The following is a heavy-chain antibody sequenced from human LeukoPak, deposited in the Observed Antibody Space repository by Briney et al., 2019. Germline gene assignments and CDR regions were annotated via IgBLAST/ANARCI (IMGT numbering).Heavy chain of an antibody. CDR3: ARSSSAAADTDY. CDR2: INPNSGGT. J-gene: IGHJ4*02. D-gene: IGHD2-2*01. CDR1: GYTFIGYY. V-gene: IGHV1-2*02. Sequence: GASVKVSCKASGYTFIGYYIHWVRQAPGQGLEWMGWINPNSGGTNYAQKFQGRVTMTRDTSISTAYMELSRLRSDDTAVYYCARSSSAAADTDYWGQGTLVTVSS.